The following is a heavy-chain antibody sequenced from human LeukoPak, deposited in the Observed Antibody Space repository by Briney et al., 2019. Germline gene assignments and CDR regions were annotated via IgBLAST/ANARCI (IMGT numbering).Heavy chain of an antibody. Sequence: GGSLRLSCAASGFTFSSYAMSWVRQAPGKGLGWVSAISGSGGSTYYADSVKGRFTISRDNSKNTLYLQMNSLRAEDTAVYYCAKDWGYYYGSGSYFDYWGQGTLVTVSS. J-gene: IGHJ4*02. D-gene: IGHD3-10*01. CDR2: ISGSGGST. CDR3: AKDWGYYYGSGSYFDY. CDR1: GFTFSSYA. V-gene: IGHV3-23*01.